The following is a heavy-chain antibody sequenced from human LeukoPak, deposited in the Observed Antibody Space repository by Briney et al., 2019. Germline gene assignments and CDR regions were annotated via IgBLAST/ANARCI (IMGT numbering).Heavy chain of an antibody. D-gene: IGHD4-17*01. J-gene: IGHJ4*02. CDR3: PSTLGGGGDYAAPY. Sequence: GESLKISCKGSGYSFTNYWIGWVRQMPGKGLEWMGIIYPGGSDTRYSPSFQGQVTISADKSISTPHLPWSSLKASDPPMYHCPSTLGGGGDYAAPYWGEGTLVTVSS. CDR1: GYSFTNYW. CDR2: IYPGGSDT. V-gene: IGHV5-51*01.